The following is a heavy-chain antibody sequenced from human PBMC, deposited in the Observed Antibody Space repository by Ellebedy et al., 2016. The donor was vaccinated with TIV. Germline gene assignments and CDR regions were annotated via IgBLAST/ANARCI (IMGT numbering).Heavy chain of an antibody. CDR3: ATREWQDPMDV. J-gene: IGHJ6*02. V-gene: IGHV1-3*04. D-gene: IGHD3-3*01. CDR2: INTGNGNT. Sequence: ASVKVSCXASGHTFTSYGIHWVRQAPGQRLEWMGWINTGNGNTKYSQKFQGRVTITRDTSASTAYMELNSLMSEDTAVYYCATREWQDPMDVWGQGTTVTVS. CDR1: GHTFTSYG.